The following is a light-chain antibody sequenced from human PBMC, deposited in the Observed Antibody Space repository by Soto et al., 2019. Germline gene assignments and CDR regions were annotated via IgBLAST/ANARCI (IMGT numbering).Light chain of an antibody. V-gene: IGLV2-14*01. CDR1: SSDVGGHNS. Sequence: QSALTQPASVSGSPGQSITISCTGTSSDVGGHNSVSLYQQHPGKAPKLMIYNVSNRPSGVSNRFSGSKSGNTASLTISGLLAEDAADYYCTSYTSSSTYVFGAGTQLTVL. J-gene: IGLJ7*01. CDR3: TSYTSSSTYV. CDR2: NVS.